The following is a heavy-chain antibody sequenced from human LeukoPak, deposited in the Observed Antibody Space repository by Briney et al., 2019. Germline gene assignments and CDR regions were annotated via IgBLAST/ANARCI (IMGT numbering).Heavy chain of an antibody. D-gene: IGHD2-2*01. Sequence: GGSLRLSCAASGFTFSSYWMTWVRQAPGKGLEWVANIKRDGSEKHYVDSVKGRFTISRDNAKNSLFLQMNNLRAEDTAVYYCASLTAVVVLPDIVRGDAFDIWGQGTMVTVSS. V-gene: IGHV3-7*01. CDR2: IKRDGSEK. CDR3: ASLTAVVVLPDIVRGDAFDI. CDR1: GFTFSSYW. J-gene: IGHJ3*02.